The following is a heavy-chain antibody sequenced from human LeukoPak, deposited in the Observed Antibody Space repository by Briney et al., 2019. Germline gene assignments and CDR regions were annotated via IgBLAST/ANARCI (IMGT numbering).Heavy chain of an antibody. CDR3: ARMPIQLTGARPA. CDR2: IYYSGST. Sequence: SETLSLTCTVSGGSISSGDYYWSWIRQPPGKGLEWIGYIYYSGSTYYNLSLKSRVTISVDTSKNQFSLKLSSVTAADTAVYYCARMPIQLTGARPAWGQGTLVTVSS. D-gene: IGHD5-18*01. CDR1: GGSISSGDYY. V-gene: IGHV4-30-4*08. J-gene: IGHJ4*02.